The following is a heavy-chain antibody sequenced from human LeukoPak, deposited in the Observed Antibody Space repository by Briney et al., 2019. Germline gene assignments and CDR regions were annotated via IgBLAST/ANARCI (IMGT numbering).Heavy chain of an antibody. CDR3: AKEGSRRRFDFDS. J-gene: IGHJ4*02. D-gene: IGHD3-16*01. CDR2: AGTATVT. CDR1: GFTFSIFA. Sequence: GGSLRLFCAPSGFTFSIFAVSCFRQAPGGGLEWVSAAGTATVTSYADSVKGRFTISRDNSKNTLYLQMNSLGAEDTAVYYCAKEGSRRRFDFDSWGRGTLVTVSS. V-gene: IGHV3-23*01.